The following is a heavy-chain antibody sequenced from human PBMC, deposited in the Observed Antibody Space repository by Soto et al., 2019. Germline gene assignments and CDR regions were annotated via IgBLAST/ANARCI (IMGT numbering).Heavy chain of an antibody. V-gene: IGHV5-51*01. J-gene: IGHJ6*02. CDR2: IYPGDSDT. CDR1: GYSFTSYW. CDR3: ARHHGSGYFSYYYGMDV. Sequence: GESLKISCKGSGYSFTSYWIGWVRQMPGKGLEWMGIIYPGDSDTRYGPSFQGQVTISADKSISTAYLQWSSLKASDTAMYYCARHHGSGYFSYYYGMDVWGQGTTVTVSS. D-gene: IGHD3-22*01.